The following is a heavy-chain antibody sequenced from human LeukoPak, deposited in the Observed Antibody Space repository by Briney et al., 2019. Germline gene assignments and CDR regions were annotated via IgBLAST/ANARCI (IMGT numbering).Heavy chain of an antibody. Sequence: KTSETLSLTCTVSGGSISSGGYYWSWIRQHPGKGLEWIGYIYYSGSTYYNPSLKSRVTISVDTSKNQFSLKLSSVTAADTAVYYCARGSSGNPAYWHQRSLVTVSS. CDR1: GGSISSGGYY. V-gene: IGHV4-31*03. CDR3: ARGSSGNPAY. D-gene: IGHD4-23*01. J-gene: IGHJ4*01. CDR2: IYYSGST.